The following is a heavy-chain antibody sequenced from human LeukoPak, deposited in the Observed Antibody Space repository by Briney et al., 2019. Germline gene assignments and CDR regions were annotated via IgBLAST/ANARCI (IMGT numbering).Heavy chain of an antibody. D-gene: IGHD2-2*01. V-gene: IGHV3-48*04. CDR1: GFTFSSYS. CDR3: ARDRVEYCSSTSCFGRRGYYMDV. CDR2: ISSSSGNI. J-gene: IGHJ6*03. Sequence: PGGSLRLSCAASGFTFSSYSMNWVRQAPGKGLEWVSYISSSSGNIYYADSVKGRFTISRDNAKSSLYLQMDSLRAEDTAVYYCARDRVEYCSSTSCFGRRGYYMDVWGKGTTVTISS.